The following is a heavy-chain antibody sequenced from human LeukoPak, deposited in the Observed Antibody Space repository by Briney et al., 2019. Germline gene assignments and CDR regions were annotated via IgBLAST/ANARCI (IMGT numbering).Heavy chain of an antibody. CDR2: IYHSGST. D-gene: IGHD3-10*01. V-gene: IGHV4-39*07. J-gene: IGHJ4*02. CDR3: ARVVVRGGNDY. Sequence: PSETLSLTCTVSGGSISSSSYYWGWIRQPPGKGLEWIGTIYHSGSTYYNPSLKSRVTMSVDTSKNQFSLKVFSVSAADTGVYYCARVVVRGGNDYWGQGTLVTVSS. CDR1: GGSISSSSYY.